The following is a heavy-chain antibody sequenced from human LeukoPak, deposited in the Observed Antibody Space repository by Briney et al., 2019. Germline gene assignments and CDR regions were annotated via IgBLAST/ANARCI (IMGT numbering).Heavy chain of an antibody. Sequence: GGSLRLSCAASGFTFSSYWVHWIRQAPGKGLVWVSRIYGDGSSTAYADSVKGRFTISRDNSKSTLYLQMNSLRAEDTAVYYCARPTDSSGYYDAFDIWGQGTMVTVSS. CDR2: IYGDGSST. CDR1: GFTFSSYW. V-gene: IGHV3-74*03. CDR3: ARPTDSSGYYDAFDI. D-gene: IGHD3-22*01. J-gene: IGHJ3*02.